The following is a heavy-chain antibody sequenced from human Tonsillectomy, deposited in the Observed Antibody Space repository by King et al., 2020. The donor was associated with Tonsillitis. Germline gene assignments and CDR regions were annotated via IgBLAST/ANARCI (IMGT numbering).Heavy chain of an antibody. V-gene: IGHV4-4*07. CDR1: GGSITSYV. J-gene: IGHJ3*02. CDR3: AKYLLTAVPTSGDAFDI. CDR2: IYAAGTT. D-gene: IGHD4-17*01. Sequence: QLQESGPGLVKPSETLSLTCTVSGGSITSYVWSWIRQPAGKGLEWIGRIYAAGTTSYNPSLKSRVSMSLDTSKNHFSLRLSSVTAADTTLYYCAKYLLTAVPTSGDAFDIWGQGKMVTVSS.